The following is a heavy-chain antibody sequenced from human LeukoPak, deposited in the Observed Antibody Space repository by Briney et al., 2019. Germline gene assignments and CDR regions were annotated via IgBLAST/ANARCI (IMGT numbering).Heavy chain of an antibody. V-gene: IGHV3-7*01. D-gene: IGHD3-22*01. CDR1: GFTFSSYW. CDR3: ARDNYYDSSGHYNGNWFDP. Sequence: GGSLRLSCAASGFTFSSYWMSWVRQAPGKGLEWVANIKQDGSDKYYVDSVKGRFTISRDNAKNSLYLQMNSLRAEDTAVYYCARDNYYDSSGHYNGNWFDPWGQGTLVTVSS. CDR2: IKQDGSDK. J-gene: IGHJ5*02.